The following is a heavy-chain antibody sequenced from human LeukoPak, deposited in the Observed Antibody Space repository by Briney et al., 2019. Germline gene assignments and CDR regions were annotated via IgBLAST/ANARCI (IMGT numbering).Heavy chain of an antibody. CDR3: ARLGDDFWSGYGGWFDP. CDR2: ISRDSSSI. V-gene: IGHV3-21*01. CDR1: GFTFSRYS. J-gene: IGHJ5*02. D-gene: IGHD3-3*01. Sequence: KPGGSLRLSCAAPGFTFSRYSVHWVRQAPGKGLEWVSSISRDSSSIHYADSVKGRFTISRDNAKNSLYLQMNSLRAEDTAVYYCARLGDDFWSGYGGWFDPWGQGTLVTVSS.